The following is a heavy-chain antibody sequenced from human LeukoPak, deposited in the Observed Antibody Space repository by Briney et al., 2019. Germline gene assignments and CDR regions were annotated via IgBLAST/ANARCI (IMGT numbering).Heavy chain of an antibody. J-gene: IGHJ5*02. CDR1: DGSISDYS. V-gene: IGHV4-4*07. CDR3: ARERGAVTAMRFAP. Sequence: RPSETLSLTCTVSDGSISDYSWGWIRQPAGKGLEGIGHISTSGNTNYNPSLKSRVTMSLDTSKNQFSGKLRSLTAADTAVYYCARERGAVTAMRFAPWGQGTLVTVSS. D-gene: IGHD2-2*01. CDR2: ISTSGNT.